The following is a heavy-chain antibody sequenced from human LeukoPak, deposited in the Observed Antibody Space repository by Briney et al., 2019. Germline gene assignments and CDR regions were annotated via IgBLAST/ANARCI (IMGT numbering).Heavy chain of an antibody. CDR1: GFTFSSYE. J-gene: IGHJ6*02. V-gene: IGHV3-48*03. D-gene: IGHD1-14*01. Sequence: GGSLRLSCAASGFTFSSYEMNWVRQAPGKGLEWVSYISSSDSTIYYADSVKGRFTISRDNAKNSLYLQMNSLRAEDTAVYYCAGGYRNPYYYYGMDVWGQGTTVTVSS. CDR2: ISSSDSTI. CDR3: AGGYRNPYYYYGMDV.